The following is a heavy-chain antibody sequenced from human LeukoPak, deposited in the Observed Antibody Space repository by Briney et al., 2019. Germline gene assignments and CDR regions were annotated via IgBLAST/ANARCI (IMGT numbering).Heavy chain of an antibody. Sequence: ASVKVSCKVSGYTLTELSVHWVRQAPGKGLEWMGGFDPEDGETIYAQKFQGRVTMTEDTSTDTAYMELSSLRSEDTAVYYCATVGATRSNYYYYGMDVWGQGTTVTVSS. D-gene: IGHD1-26*01. CDR3: ATVGATRSNYYYYGMDV. V-gene: IGHV1-24*01. CDR2: FDPEDGET. J-gene: IGHJ6*02. CDR1: GYTLTELS.